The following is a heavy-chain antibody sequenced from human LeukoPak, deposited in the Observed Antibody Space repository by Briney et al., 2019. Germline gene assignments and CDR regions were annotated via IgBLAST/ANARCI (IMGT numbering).Heavy chain of an antibody. J-gene: IGHJ6*02. D-gene: IGHD6-13*01. Sequence: GGSLRLSCAASGFTFSSYAMSWVRQAPGKGLEWVSAISGSGGSTYYADSVKGRFTISRGNSKNTLYLQMNSLRAEDTAVYYCAKAGSSWPYYYYYGMDVWGQGTTVTVSS. V-gene: IGHV3-23*01. CDR1: GFTFSSYA. CDR3: AKAGSSWPYYYYYGMDV. CDR2: ISGSGGST.